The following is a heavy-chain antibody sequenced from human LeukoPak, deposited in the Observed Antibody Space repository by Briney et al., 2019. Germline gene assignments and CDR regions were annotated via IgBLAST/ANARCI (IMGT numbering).Heavy chain of an antibody. V-gene: IGHV3-74*01. Sequence: PGGSLRLSCAASGFTFSSYWMLWVRQTPGQGLVWVSRISPDGSSTSYADSVKGRFTISRDNSKNTLYLQMNSLRAEDTAVYYCAKTLTGYRALDYWGQGTLVTVSS. CDR3: AKTLTGYRALDY. J-gene: IGHJ4*02. CDR2: ISPDGSST. CDR1: GFTFSSYW. D-gene: IGHD3-9*01.